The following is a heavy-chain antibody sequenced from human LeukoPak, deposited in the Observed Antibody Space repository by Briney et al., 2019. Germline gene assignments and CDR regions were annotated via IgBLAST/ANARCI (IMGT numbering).Heavy chain of an antibody. Sequence: SEKVSCKASGYTFTGYYMHCVRQAPEQGLEWMGWINPNSGGTNYAQKFQGRVTMTRDTSISTAYMELSRLRSDDTAVYYCARVGNYGSGSYLLYWGQGTLVTVSS. J-gene: IGHJ4*02. CDR3: ARVGNYGSGSYLLY. D-gene: IGHD3-10*01. CDR1: GYTFTGYY. V-gene: IGHV1-2*02. CDR2: INPNSGGT.